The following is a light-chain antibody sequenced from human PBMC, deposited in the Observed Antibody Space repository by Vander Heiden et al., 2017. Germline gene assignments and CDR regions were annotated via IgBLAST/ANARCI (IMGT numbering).Light chain of an antibody. Sequence: QYALTQPASVSGSPGLSITISCTGTSSDIGGYSYVSWYQRHPGKAPKLIIYDVDSRPSGVSNRFSCSKSGKTASLTISGLQAEDEAEYYCSSYTTSGTFPYVFGAGTQVTVL. CDR1: SSDIGGYSY. CDR2: DVD. J-gene: IGLJ1*01. V-gene: IGLV2-14*01. CDR3: SSYTTSGTFPYV.